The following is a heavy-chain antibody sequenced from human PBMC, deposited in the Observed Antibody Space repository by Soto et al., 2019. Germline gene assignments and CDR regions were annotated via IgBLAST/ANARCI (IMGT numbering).Heavy chain of an antibody. J-gene: IGHJ4*02. CDR2: ISAYNGNT. CDR1: GYTCTSCC. D-gene: IGHD6-6*01. V-gene: IGHV1-18*01. CDR3: ARDGYSSSRGPFDC. Sequence: GASVKVYDTPAGYTCTSCCISWVREAPGQGLEWMGWISAYNGNTNYAQKLQGRVTMTTDTSTSTAYMELRSLRSDDTAVYYCARDGYSSSRGPFDCWGQGTLVTVSS.